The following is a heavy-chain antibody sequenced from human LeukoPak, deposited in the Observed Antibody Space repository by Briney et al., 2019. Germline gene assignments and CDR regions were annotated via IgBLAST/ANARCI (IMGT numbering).Heavy chain of an antibody. CDR2: ISYDGSNK. CDR3: ALSSSWYGGFFDY. J-gene: IGHJ4*02. Sequence: GGSLRLSCAASGFTFSSYWMSWVRQAPGKGLEWVAVISYDGSNKYYADSVKGRFTISRDNSKNTLYLQMNSLRAEDTAVYYCALSSSWYGGFFDYWGQGTLVTVSS. CDR1: GFTFSSYW. V-gene: IGHV3-30*03. D-gene: IGHD6-13*01.